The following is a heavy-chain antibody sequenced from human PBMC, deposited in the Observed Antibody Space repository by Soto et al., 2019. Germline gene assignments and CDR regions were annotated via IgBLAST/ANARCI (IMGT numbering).Heavy chain of an antibody. CDR2: INPNSGDT. D-gene: IGHD3-10*01. Sequence: QVQLMQSGAEVKKPGASVKVSCKASGYTFTDYQIHWVRQAPGQGLEWMGWINPNSGDTNFAEKFQGWVTMTRDVSSSTAYLELGSLKSDDTAVYYCATQNSDYGSGTYSYWGQGTLVTVSS. CDR3: ATQNSDYGSGTYSY. V-gene: IGHV1-2*04. J-gene: IGHJ4*02. CDR1: GYTFTDYQ.